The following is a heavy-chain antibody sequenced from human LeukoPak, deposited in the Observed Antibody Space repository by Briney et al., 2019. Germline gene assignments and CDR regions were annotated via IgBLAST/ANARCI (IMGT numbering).Heavy chain of an antibody. D-gene: IGHD6-13*01. Sequence: KPSETLSLTCAVYGGSFSGYYWSWIRQPPGKGLEWIGEINHSGSTNYNPSLKSRVTISVDTSKNQFSLKLSSVTAADTAVYYCAGCIAAAGTHTFDLWGRGTLVTVSS. CDR2: INHSGST. CDR3: AGCIAAAGTHTFDL. V-gene: IGHV4-34*01. CDR1: GGSFSGYY. J-gene: IGHJ2*01.